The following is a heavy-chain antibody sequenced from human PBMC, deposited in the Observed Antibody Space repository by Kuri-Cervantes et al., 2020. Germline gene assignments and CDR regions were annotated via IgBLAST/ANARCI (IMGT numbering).Heavy chain of an antibody. CDR1: GGSFSSYY. CDR3: ARGRRVLGPHYFQH. CDR2: INHSGRT. J-gene: IGHJ1*01. D-gene: IGHD3-10*01. Sequence: SETLSLTCAVYGGSFSSYYWSCIRQLPGKGLEWIGEINHSGRTHYNPSLKSRVTISVDSSKKQSSLKLGSVTAADTAVYYCARGRRVLGPHYFQHWGQGTLVTVSS. V-gene: IGHV4-34*01.